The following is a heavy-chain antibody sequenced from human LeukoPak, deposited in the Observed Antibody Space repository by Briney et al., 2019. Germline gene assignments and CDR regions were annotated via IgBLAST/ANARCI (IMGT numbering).Heavy chain of an antibody. V-gene: IGHV1-46*03. J-gene: IGHJ4*02. CDR2: INPSGGST. CDR1: GYTFTSYY. D-gene: IGHD2-2*01. Sequence: ASVKVSCKASGYTFTSYYMHWVRQAPGQGLEWMGIINPSGGSTSYAQKFQGRVTMTRDTSTSTVYMELSSLRSEDTAVYYCAGTKKRYQLLSLFDYWGQGTLVTVSS. CDR3: AGTKKRYQLLSLFDY.